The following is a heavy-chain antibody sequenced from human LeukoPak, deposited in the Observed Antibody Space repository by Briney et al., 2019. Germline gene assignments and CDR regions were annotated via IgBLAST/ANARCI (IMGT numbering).Heavy chain of an antibody. Sequence: GGSLRLSCAASGFTFSSHAMSWVRQAPGKGLEWVSAISGGAGSTYYADSVKGRFTIPRDNSENTLYLQVSSLRAEDTAVYYCARNGGSSWPAYYFDYWGQGTLVTVSS. J-gene: IGHJ4*02. D-gene: IGHD6-13*01. CDR2: ISGGAGST. CDR3: ARNGGSSWPAYYFDY. CDR1: GFTFSSHA. V-gene: IGHV3-23*01.